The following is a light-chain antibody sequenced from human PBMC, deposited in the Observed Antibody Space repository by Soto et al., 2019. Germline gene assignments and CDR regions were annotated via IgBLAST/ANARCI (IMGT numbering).Light chain of an antibody. CDR3: QQYNSYPWT. V-gene: IGKV1-5*01. CDR2: DAS. Sequence: IQMTQSPSTLSASVGDRVTITCRASQSISSWLAWYQQKPGKAPKLLIYDASSLENGVTSRFSGSGSGTEFTLTISSLQPDDFATYYCQQYNSYPWTFGQGTKVEIK. CDR1: QSISSW. J-gene: IGKJ1*01.